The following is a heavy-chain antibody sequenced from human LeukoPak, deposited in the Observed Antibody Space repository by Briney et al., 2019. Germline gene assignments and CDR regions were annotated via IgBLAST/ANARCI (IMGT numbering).Heavy chain of an antibody. Sequence: GGSLRLSCAASGFTFSSYGMHWVRQAPGKGLEWVAVISYDGSNKYYADSVKGRFTISRDNSKSTLYLQMNSLRAEDTAVYYCARDSGSVRLLWELLSGYFDYWGQGTLVTVSS. J-gene: IGHJ4*02. CDR3: ARDSGSVRLLWELLSGYFDY. D-gene: IGHD1-26*01. CDR2: ISYDGSNK. V-gene: IGHV3-30*03. CDR1: GFTFSSYG.